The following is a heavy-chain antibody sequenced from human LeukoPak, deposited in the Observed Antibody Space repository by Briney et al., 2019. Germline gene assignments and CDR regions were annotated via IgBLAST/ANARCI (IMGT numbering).Heavy chain of an antibody. Sequence: GGSLRLSCAASGFTFSSYAMHWVRQAPGKGLEWVAVISYDGSNKYYADSVKGRFTISRDNSKNTLYPQMNSLRAEDTAVYYCARGRITMIVVVPLDYWGQGTLVTVSS. CDR1: GFTFSSYA. V-gene: IGHV3-30-3*01. D-gene: IGHD3-22*01. CDR2: ISYDGSNK. J-gene: IGHJ4*02. CDR3: ARGRITMIVVVPLDY.